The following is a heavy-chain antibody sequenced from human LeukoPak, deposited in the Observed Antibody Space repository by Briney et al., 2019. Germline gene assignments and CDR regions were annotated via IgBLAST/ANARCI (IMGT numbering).Heavy chain of an antibody. CDR3: ARHYRQQLRYYYYYGMDV. CDR2: MSYEGST. CDR1: GGSFTNSNYF. D-gene: IGHD6-13*01. Sequence: SETLSLTCTVSGGSFTNSNYFWGWIRQSPGKGLEWIGSMSYEGSTYYNASLESRVTISVDTSKNQFSLKLSSVTAADTAVYYCARHYRQQLRYYYYYGMDVWGQGTTVTVSS. V-gene: IGHV4-39*01. J-gene: IGHJ6*02.